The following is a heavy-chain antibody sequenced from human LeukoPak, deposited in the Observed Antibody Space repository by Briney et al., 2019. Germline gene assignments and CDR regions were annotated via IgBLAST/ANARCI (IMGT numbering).Heavy chain of an antibody. CDR3: ASPAGILYDSSGYYFEHYYYGMDV. V-gene: IGHV1-2*02. D-gene: IGHD3-22*01. CDR2: INPNSGGT. J-gene: IGHJ6*02. CDR1: GYTFTGYY. Sequence: ASVKVSCKASGYTFTGYYMHWVRQAPGQGLEWMGWINPNSGGTNYAQKFRGRVTMTRDTSISTAYMELSRLRSDDTAVYYCASPAGILYDSSGYYFEHYYYGMDVWGQGTTVTVSS.